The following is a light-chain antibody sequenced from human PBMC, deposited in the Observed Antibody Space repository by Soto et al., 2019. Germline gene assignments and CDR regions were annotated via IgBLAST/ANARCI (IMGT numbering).Light chain of an antibody. CDR2: AAS. J-gene: IGKJ5*01. CDR1: QAISSW. CDR3: QQPISFPIT. Sequence: DIQMTQSPSSVSASVGDRVTITCRASQAISSWLAWYQQKPGKAPKLLISAASSLQSGVQSRFSGSGSGTDFTLTIRGLQPEDFATYYCQQPISFPITFGQGTRLEIK. V-gene: IGKV1D-12*01.